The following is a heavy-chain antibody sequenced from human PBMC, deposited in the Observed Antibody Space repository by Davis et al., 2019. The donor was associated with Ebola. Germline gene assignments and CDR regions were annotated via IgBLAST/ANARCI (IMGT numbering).Heavy chain of an antibody. Sequence: PSETLSLTCTVSGGSISSSSYYWGWIRQPPGKGLEWIGSIYYSGSTYYNLPLKSRVTISVDTSKNQFSLKLSSVTAADTAVYYCARMVQGVIKTLNWFDPWGQGTLVTVSS. CDR1: GGSISSSSYY. CDR2: IYYSGST. V-gene: IGHV4-39*01. D-gene: IGHD3-10*01. J-gene: IGHJ5*02. CDR3: ARMVQGVIKTLNWFDP.